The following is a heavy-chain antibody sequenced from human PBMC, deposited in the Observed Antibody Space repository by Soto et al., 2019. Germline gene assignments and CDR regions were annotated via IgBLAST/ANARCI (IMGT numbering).Heavy chain of an antibody. J-gene: IGHJ6*02. V-gene: IGHV1-69*05. CDR3: ARVVATVAGPYGMDV. D-gene: IGHD6-19*01. CDR2: IIPIFGTA. Sequence: SVKVSCKASGGTFSSYAISWVRQAPGQGLEWMGGIIPIFGTANYAQKFQGRVTITTDTSTSIAYMELRSLRSDDTAVYYCARVVATVAGPYGMDVWGQGTTVTVSS. CDR1: GGTFSSYA.